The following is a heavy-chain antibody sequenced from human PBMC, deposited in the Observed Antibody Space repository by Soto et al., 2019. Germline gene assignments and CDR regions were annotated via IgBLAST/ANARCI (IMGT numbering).Heavy chain of an antibody. Sequence: EVQLLDSGGGWAQPGGSLRVSCAASGFIFNNYAMNWVRQAPGEGLQWVAGISASGVSTYYADSVKGRFIISKDNSKNTLFMQMHSLRAEDTAIDYCAKVPLRPSYFASWGLGTLVPGSS. V-gene: IGHV3-23*01. CDR2: ISASGVST. J-gene: IGHJ4*02. D-gene: IGHD4-17*01. CDR1: GFIFNNYA. CDR3: AKVPLRPSYFAS.